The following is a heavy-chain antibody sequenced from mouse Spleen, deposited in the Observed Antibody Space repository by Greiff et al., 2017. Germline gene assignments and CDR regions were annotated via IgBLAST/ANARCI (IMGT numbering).Heavy chain of an antibody. D-gene: IGHD2-1*01. CDR2: IDPSDSYT. J-gene: IGHJ3*01. V-gene: IGHV1-50*01. Sequence: QVQLKQPGAELVKPGASVKLSCKASGYTFTSYWMQWVKQRPGQGLEWIGEIDPSDSYTNYNQKFKGKATLTVDTSSSTAYMQLSSLTSEDSAVYYCARGGNLWFAYWGQGTLVTVSA. CDR3: ARGGNLWFAY. CDR1: GYTFTSYW.